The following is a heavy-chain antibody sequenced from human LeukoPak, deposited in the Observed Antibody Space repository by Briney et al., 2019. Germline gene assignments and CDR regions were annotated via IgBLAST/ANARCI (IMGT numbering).Heavy chain of an antibody. CDR1: GFTFSSYA. D-gene: IGHD4-17*01. CDR2: ISSSGVTT. Sequence: GGSLRLSCAASGFTFSSYAMSWVRQAPGKGLECVSAISSSGVTTYYADSVKGRFTIFRDNSKNTLYLQMNSLRAEDTAVYYCAKYPLSSTVNIDYWGQGTLVTVS. CDR3: AKYPLSSTVNIDY. J-gene: IGHJ4*02. V-gene: IGHV3-23*01.